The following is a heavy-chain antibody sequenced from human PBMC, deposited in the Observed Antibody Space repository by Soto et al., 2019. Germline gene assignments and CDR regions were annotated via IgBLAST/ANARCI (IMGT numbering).Heavy chain of an antibody. J-gene: IGHJ4*02. V-gene: IGHV3-30-3*01. CDR1: GFTFSSYA. Sequence: QVQLVESGGGVVQPGRSLRLSCAASGFTFSSYAMHWVRQAPGKGLEWVVVISYDGSNKYYADSVKGRFTISRDNSKNTLSLQMNSLRAEDTAVYYCARDKREQWLSTFDYWGQGTLVTVSS. D-gene: IGHD6-19*01. CDR2: ISYDGSNK. CDR3: ARDKREQWLSTFDY.